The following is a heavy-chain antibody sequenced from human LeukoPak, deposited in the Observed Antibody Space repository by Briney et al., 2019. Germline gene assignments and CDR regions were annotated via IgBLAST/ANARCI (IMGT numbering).Heavy chain of an antibody. D-gene: IGHD6-19*01. J-gene: IGHJ4*02. Sequence: SETLSLTCTVSGGSIGSNYWTWIRQPPGKGLEYIGYIYYTGATNYNPSLKSRVTISVDTSKNQFSLKVTSVTAADTAVYFCAKYGNSGWVIDNWGQGTLVTVSS. CDR2: IYYTGAT. V-gene: IGHV4-59*08. CDR3: AKYGNSGWVIDN. CDR1: GGSIGSNY.